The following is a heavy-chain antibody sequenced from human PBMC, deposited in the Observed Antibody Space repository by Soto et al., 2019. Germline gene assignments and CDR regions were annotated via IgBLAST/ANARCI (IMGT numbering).Heavy chain of an antibody. J-gene: IGHJ4*02. CDR2: ISYDGSNK. V-gene: IGHV3-30*18. Sequence: PGGSLRLSCAASGFTFSSDGMHWVRQAPGKGLEWVAVISYDGSNKYYADSVKGRFTISRDNSKNTLYLQMNSLRAEDTAVYYCAKDPPMVYAPVWGEGTLVTVSS. CDR3: AKDPPMVYAPV. CDR1: GFTFSSDG. D-gene: IGHD2-8*01.